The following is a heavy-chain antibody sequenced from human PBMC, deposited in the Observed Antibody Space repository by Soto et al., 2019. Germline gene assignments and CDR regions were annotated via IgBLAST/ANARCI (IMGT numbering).Heavy chain of an antibody. CDR2: IKSKTDGGTT. J-gene: IGHJ4*01. V-gene: IGHV3-15*07. D-gene: IGHD3-22*01. CDR3: TTDSYSTIIIVRFDY. CDR1: GFTVSNAC. Sequence: GGSMRLSCSASGFTVSNACINWVRQAPGKGLEWVGRIKSKTDGGTTDYAEPVKGRFAISRDDSNNMVYLQMNSLKIEDTAVYYCTTDSYSTIIIVRFDYWGHGTLVTVSS.